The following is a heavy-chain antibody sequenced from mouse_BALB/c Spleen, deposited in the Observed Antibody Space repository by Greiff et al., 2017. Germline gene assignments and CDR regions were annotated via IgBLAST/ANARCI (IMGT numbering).Heavy chain of an antibody. CDR1: GFTFSSYA. J-gene: IGHJ2*01. CDR2: ISSGGSYT. Sequence: EVMLVESGGGLVKPGGSLKLSCAASGFTFSSYAMSWVRQSPEKRLEWVAEISSGGSYTYYPDTVTGRFTISRDNAKNTLYLEMSSLRSEDTAMYYCARRRTVYYFDYWGQGTTLTVSS. V-gene: IGHV5-9-4*01. CDR3: ARRRTVYYFDY.